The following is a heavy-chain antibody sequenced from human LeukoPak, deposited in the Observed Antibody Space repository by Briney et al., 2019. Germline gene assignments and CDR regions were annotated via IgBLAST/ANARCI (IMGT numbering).Heavy chain of an antibody. V-gene: IGHV1-2*06. CDR2: INPNSGGT. CDR3: ANHWFGELSHFDY. Sequence: GASVKVSCKASGYTFTGYYMHWVRQAPGQGLEWMGRINPNSGGTNYAQKFQGRVTMTRDTSISTAYMELSRLRSDDTAVYYCANHWFGELSHFDYWGQGTLVTVSS. CDR1: GYTFTGYY. J-gene: IGHJ4*02. D-gene: IGHD3-10*01.